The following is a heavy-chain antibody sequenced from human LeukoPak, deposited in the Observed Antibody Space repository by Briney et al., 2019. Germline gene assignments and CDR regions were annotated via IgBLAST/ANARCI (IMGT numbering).Heavy chain of an antibody. CDR2: ISYDGSYK. Sequence: PGGSLRLSCAAPGFTFSSYGMHWVRRAPGKGLEWVALISYDGSYKYYADSVKGRFAISRDNSKNTLDLQMNSLRPEDTAVYYCAKASSGYDSHYYYGLDVWGQGTTVTVSS. CDR1: GFTFSSYG. V-gene: IGHV3-30*18. CDR3: AKASSGYDSHYYYGLDV. D-gene: IGHD5-12*01. J-gene: IGHJ6*02.